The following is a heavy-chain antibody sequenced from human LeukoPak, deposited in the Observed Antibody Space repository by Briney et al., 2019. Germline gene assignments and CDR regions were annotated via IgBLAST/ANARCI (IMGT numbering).Heavy chain of an antibody. D-gene: IGHD6-19*01. CDR3: ARGTSSGWLTPLDY. Sequence: GGSLRLSCAASGFTFSSYWMSWVRQAPGKGLEWVANIKQDGSEKYYVDSVKGRFTISRDNAKNSLYLQMNSLRAEDTAVYYCARGTSSGWLTPLDYWGQGTLVTVSS. CDR1: GFTFSSYW. J-gene: IGHJ4*02. V-gene: IGHV3-7*02. CDR2: IKQDGSEK.